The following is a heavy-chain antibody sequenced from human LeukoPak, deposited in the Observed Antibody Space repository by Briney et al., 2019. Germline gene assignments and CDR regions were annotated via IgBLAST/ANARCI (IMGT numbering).Heavy chain of an antibody. Sequence: ASVKVSCKASGYTFTGYFIHWVRQAPGQGLEWMGWINPKSGGTNYQQKLQDRVTMTRDTSITTAYMEMSRLRSDDTAVYYCARSMVVRGVMGNYFDPWGQGTLATVSS. V-gene: IGHV1-2*02. D-gene: IGHD3-10*01. CDR2: INPKSGGT. CDR3: ARSMVVRGVMGNYFDP. CDR1: GYTFTGYF. J-gene: IGHJ5*02.